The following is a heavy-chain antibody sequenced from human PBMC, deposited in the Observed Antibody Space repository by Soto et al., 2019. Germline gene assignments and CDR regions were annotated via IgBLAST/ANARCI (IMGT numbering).Heavy chain of an antibody. J-gene: IGHJ6*02. V-gene: IGHV3-33*01. Sequence: QVQLVESGGGVVQPGRSLRLSCAASGFTFSSYGMHWVRQAPGKGLEWVAVIWYDGSNKYYADSVKGRFTISRDNSKNTLYLQMNSLRAEDTAVYYCARDGDYVWGSYRSRYYYYGMDFWGQGTTVTVSS. D-gene: IGHD3-16*02. CDR1: GFTFSSYG. CDR3: ARDGDYVWGSYRSRYYYYGMDF. CDR2: IWYDGSNK.